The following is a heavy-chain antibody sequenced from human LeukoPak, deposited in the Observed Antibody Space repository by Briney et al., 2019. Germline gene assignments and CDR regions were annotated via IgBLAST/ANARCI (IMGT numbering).Heavy chain of an antibody. D-gene: IGHD6-19*01. CDR3: ARAVVGLAVAGQLGRTGWFDP. CDR1: GYTFTSYY. V-gene: IGHV1-46*01. CDR2: INPTGGST. J-gene: IGHJ5*02. Sequence: GASVKVSCKASGYTFTSYYMHCVRQAPGQGLEWMGVINPTGGSTSYAQTFHGRVTMTKDAPTSTAYMELRSLRSEDTAVYYCARAVVGLAVAGQLGRTGWFDPWGQGTLVTVSS.